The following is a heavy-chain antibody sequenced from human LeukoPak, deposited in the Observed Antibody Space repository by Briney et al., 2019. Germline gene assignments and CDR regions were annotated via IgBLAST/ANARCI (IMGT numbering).Heavy chain of an antibody. J-gene: IGHJ4*02. Sequence: SETLSLTCTVSGGSISSYYWSWIRQPPGKGLEWIGYIYYSGSTNYNPSLKSRVTISVDTSKNQFYLKLSSVTAADTAVYYCASVSSSSWYYFDYWGQGTLVTVSS. V-gene: IGHV4-59*01. D-gene: IGHD6-13*01. CDR1: GGSISSYY. CDR3: ASVSSSSWYYFDY. CDR2: IYYSGST.